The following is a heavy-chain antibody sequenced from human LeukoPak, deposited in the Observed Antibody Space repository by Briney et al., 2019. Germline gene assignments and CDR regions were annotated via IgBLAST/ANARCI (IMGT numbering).Heavy chain of an antibody. V-gene: IGHV1-46*01. CDR1: GYTLTELS. CDR3: ARTFCYDFWSGPKPNWFDP. Sequence: ASVKVSCKVSGYTLTELSMHWVRQAPGQGLEWMGIINPSGGSTSYAQKFQGRVTMTRDTSTSTVYMELSSLRSEDTAVYYCARTFCYDFWSGPKPNWFDPWGQGTLVTVSS. D-gene: IGHD3-3*01. CDR2: INPSGGST. J-gene: IGHJ5*02.